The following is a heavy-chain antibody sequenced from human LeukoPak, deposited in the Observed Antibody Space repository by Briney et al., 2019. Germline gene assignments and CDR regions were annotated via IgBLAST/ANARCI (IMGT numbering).Heavy chain of an antibody. CDR3: ARGVTGFGEWGMDV. V-gene: IGHV3-53*01. Sequence: GGSLRLSCAASGFTVSSNYMSWVRQAPGKGLEWVSVIYSGGSTYYADSVKGRFTISRDNSKNTLYLQMNSLRAEDTAVYYCARGVTGFGEWGMDVWGQGTTVTVSS. J-gene: IGHJ6*02. D-gene: IGHD3-10*01. CDR2: IYSGGST. CDR1: GFTVSSNY.